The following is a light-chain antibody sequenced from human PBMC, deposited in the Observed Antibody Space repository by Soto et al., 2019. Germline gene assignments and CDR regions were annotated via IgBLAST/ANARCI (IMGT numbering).Light chain of an antibody. CDR1: SSNLGAGYD. Sequence: QSALTQPPSVSGAPGQRITIPCTGNSSNLGAGYDVHWYQQLPGTAPKLVIYGNRNRPSGVPERFSGSKSGTSASLAITGLQAENEGDYNCQAIDNSLTAAVFGGGTKLTVL. J-gene: IGLJ3*02. CDR3: QAIDNSLTAAV. V-gene: IGLV1-40*01. CDR2: GNR.